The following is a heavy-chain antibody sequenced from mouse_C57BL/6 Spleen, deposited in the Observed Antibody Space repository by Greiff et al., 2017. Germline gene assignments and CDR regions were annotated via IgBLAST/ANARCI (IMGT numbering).Heavy chain of an antibody. CDR2: IYPGDGDT. J-gene: IGHJ1*03. Sequence: VQLQQSGAELVKPGASVKISCKASGYAFSSYWMNWVKQRPGKGLEWIGQIYPGDGDTNYSGKFKGKATLTADKSSSTAYMQLSSLTSEDSAVYFCARNYGSSHWYFDVWGTGTTVTVSS. CDR1: GYAFSSYW. V-gene: IGHV1-80*01. D-gene: IGHD1-1*01. CDR3: ARNYGSSHWYFDV.